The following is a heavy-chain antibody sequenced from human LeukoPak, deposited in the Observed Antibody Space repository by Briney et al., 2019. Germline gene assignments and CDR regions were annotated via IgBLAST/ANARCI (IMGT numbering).Heavy chain of an antibody. J-gene: IGHJ4*02. CDR3: ARDPQFSY. V-gene: IGHV3-21*01. CDR2: ISSSSSYI. D-gene: IGHD3-3*01. CDR1: GFTFSGFG. Sequence: GGSLRLSCAASGFTFSGFGMHWVRQAPGKGLEWVSSISSSSSYIYYADSVKGRFTISRDNAKNSLYLQMNSLRAEDTAVYYCARDPQFSYWGQGTLVTVSS.